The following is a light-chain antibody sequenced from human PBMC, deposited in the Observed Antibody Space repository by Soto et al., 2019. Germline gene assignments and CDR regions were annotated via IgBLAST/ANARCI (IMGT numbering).Light chain of an antibody. CDR1: QSVSSN. J-gene: IGKJ3*01. CDR3: QQYNSWPFT. V-gene: IGKV3D-15*01. CDR2: GAS. Sequence: EIVMTQSPATLSVSPGERATLSCRASQSVSSNLAWYQQKPGQAPRLLIYGASTRATGIPARFSVSGSGTEFPLTISSLQSEDFAVYYCQQYNSWPFTFGPGTIVDIK.